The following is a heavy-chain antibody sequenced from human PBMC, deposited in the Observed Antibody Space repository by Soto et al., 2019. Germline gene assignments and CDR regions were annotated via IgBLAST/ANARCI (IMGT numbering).Heavy chain of an antibody. CDR2: IYYSGST. CDR1: GGSVSSGSYY. Sequence: QVQLQESGPGLVKPSETLSLTCTVSGGSVSSGSYYWSWIRQPPGKGLEWIGYIYYSGSTNYNPSLKSRVTISVDTSKNQFSLKLSSVTAADTAVYYCARDGSYGAGIVLVPAAMSGYYYGMDVWGQGTTVTVSS. J-gene: IGHJ6*02. CDR3: ARDGSYGAGIVLVPAAMSGYYYGMDV. V-gene: IGHV4-61*01. D-gene: IGHD2-2*01.